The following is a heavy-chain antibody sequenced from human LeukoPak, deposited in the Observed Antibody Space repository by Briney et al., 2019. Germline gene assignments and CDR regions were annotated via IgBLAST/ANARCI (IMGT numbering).Heavy chain of an antibody. D-gene: IGHD3-3*01. V-gene: IGHV3-7*01. J-gene: IGHJ4*02. Sequence: GGSLRLSCAASGFTFSSYWMSWVRQAPGKGLEWVANIKQDGSEKYYVDSVKGRFTISRDNAKNSLYLQMNSLRAEDTAVYYCARGNTYYDFWSGNGYFDYWGQGTLVTVSS. CDR2: IKQDGSEK. CDR1: GFTFSSYW. CDR3: ARGNTYYDFWSGNGYFDY.